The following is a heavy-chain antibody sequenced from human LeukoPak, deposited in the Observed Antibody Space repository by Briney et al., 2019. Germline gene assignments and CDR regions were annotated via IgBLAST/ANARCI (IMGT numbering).Heavy chain of an antibody. V-gene: IGHV3-64D*06. Sequence: GGSLRLSCSASGFTFSSYVMHWVRQAPGKGLEYVSAIRSNGDNTYYADSVKGRFTISRDNSRNTLYLQMSSLRAEDTAVYFCVRGYSFGPYGMDVWGQGTTVTVSS. D-gene: IGHD2-15*01. CDR3: VRGYSFGPYGMDV. CDR1: GFTFSSYV. CDR2: IRSNGDNT. J-gene: IGHJ6*02.